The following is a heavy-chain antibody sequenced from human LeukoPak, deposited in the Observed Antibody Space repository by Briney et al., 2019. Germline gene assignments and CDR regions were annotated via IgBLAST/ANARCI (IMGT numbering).Heavy chain of an antibody. CDR1: GYSISSGFY. Sequence: PSETLSLTCTVSGYSISSGFYWGWIRQPPGKGLEWIGSIYYSGNTYYNASLKSQVSISIDTSKNQFSLRLTSVTAADTAVHYCARQTGSGLFILPGGQGTLVTVSS. CDR2: IYYSGNT. V-gene: IGHV4-38-2*02. D-gene: IGHD3/OR15-3a*01. J-gene: IGHJ4*02. CDR3: ARQTGSGLFILP.